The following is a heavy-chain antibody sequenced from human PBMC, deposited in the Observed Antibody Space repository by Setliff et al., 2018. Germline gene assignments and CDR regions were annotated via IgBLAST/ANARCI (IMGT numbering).Heavy chain of an antibody. D-gene: IGHD3-22*01. J-gene: IGHJ3*02. V-gene: IGHV3-66*01. CDR2: IYTAGRT. Sequence: GGSLRLSCTASGFTVTSNYMSWVRQAAGKGLDWVSLIYTAGRTYYADSVKGRFTISRDISKNTLYLQMNSLRADDTGVYYCVRDDADNYDAFDNWGQGTLVTVSS. CDR3: VRDDADNYDAFDN. CDR1: GFTVTSNY.